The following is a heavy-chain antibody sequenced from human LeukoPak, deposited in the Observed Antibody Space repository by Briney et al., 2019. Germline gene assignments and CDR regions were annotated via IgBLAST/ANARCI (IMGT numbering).Heavy chain of an antibody. V-gene: IGHV4-34*01. CDR1: GGSFSGYY. J-gene: IGHJ4*02. CDR2: INHSGST. Sequence: PSETLSLTCAVYGGSFSGYYWSWIRQPPGKGLEWIGEINHSGSTNYNPSLKSRATISVDTSKNQFSLKLSSVTAADTAVYYCARGRSVTTPYYFDYWGQGTLVTVSS. CDR3: ARGRSVTTPYYFDY. D-gene: IGHD4-17*01.